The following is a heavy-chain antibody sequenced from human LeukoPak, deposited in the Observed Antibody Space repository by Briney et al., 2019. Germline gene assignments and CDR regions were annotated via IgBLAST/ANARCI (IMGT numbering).Heavy chain of an antibody. CDR1: GFTFSSYW. V-gene: IGHV3-74*01. J-gene: IGHJ2*01. CDR3: ARRGKDVPAAGQYFDL. CDR2: INGDGRNI. Sequence: GGSLRLSCVASGFTFSSYWMHWVRQDPRKGLVWVSRINGDGRNINYADSVRGRFTISRDNAKNSLYLQMNSLRAEDTALYHCARRGKDVPAAGQYFDLWGRGTLVTVSS. D-gene: IGHD2-2*01.